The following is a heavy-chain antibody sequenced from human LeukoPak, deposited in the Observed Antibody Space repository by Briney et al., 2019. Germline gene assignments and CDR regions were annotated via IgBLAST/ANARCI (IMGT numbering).Heavy chain of an antibody. J-gene: IGHJ4*02. CDR2: INPSSGDT. D-gene: IGHD1-26*01. CDR1: AYTFTDYY. V-gene: IGHV1-2*02. CDR3: ATTSGYFYY. Sequence: GASVRVSCKASAYTFTDYYVHWVRQAPGQGLEWMGGINPSSGDTNYAQNFQGRVTMTRDTSISTAYMELSRLRSDDTAVYYCATTSGYFYYWGQGTLVTVSS.